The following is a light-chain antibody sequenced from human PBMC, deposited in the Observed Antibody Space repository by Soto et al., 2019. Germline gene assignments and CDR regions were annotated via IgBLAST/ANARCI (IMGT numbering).Light chain of an antibody. V-gene: IGKV3-11*01. J-gene: IGKJ2*01. CDR1: QSVSTY. CDR3: QQRANWPPMYT. CDR2: GAS. Sequence: EIVLTQSPATLSLSPGERATLSCRASQSVSTYLAWYQQKPGQSPRLLISGASNRATGIPARFSGSGSGTDFTLTITALEPEDFAVDYCQQRANWPPMYTFGQGTKLEI.